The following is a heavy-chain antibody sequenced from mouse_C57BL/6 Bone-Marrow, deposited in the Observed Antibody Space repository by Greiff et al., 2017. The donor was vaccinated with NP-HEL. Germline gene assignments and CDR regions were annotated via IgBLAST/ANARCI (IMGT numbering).Heavy chain of an antibody. D-gene: IGHD1-1*01. Sequence: QVQLKESGAELVRPGTSVKVSCKASGYAFTNYLIEWVKQRPGQGLEWIGVINPGSGGTNYNEKFKGKATLTAVKSSSTAYMQLSSLTSEDSAVYFCARTLYYGSSLDYWGQGTTLTVSS. CDR1: GYAFTNYL. V-gene: IGHV1-54*01. J-gene: IGHJ2*01. CDR3: ARTLYYGSSLDY. CDR2: INPGSGGT.